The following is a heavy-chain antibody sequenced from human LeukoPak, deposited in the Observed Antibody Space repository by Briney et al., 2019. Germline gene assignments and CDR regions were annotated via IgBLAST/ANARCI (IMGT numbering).Heavy chain of an antibody. D-gene: IGHD2/OR15-2a*01. CDR2: INPSGGGT. J-gene: IGHJ4*02. CDR3: ARSQNXCLGH. Sequence: ASVKVSCKASGYTFTNYFMHWVRQAPGQGLEWMGVINPSGGGTTYAQRFQGRVTMTRDTSTSTVHMELSSLRSEDTAVYYCARSQNXCLGHWGQGTLVTVSS. CDR1: GYTFTNYF. V-gene: IGHV1-46*01.